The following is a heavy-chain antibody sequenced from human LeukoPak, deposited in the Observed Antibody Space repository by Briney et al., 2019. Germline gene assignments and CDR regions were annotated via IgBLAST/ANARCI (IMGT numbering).Heavy chain of an antibody. CDR3: ASRYYDILTGYHDY. J-gene: IGHJ4*02. D-gene: IGHD3-9*01. Sequence: SETLSLTCTVSCGSISSSSYYWGWIRQPPGKVLERIGSIYYSGSTYYNLSLKSLVTISLDTSNNQFSLKLSSLIAADTVAYYCASRYYDILTGYHDYWGQGTLVTVSS. CDR1: CGSISSSSYY. V-gene: IGHV4-39*01. CDR2: IYYSGST.